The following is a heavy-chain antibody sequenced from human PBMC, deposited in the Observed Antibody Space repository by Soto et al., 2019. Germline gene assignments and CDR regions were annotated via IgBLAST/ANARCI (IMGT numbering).Heavy chain of an antibody. CDR1: GYTFTNYV. D-gene: IGHD6-25*01. V-gene: IGHV1-18*01. Sequence: QVQLVQSGAEVKKPGASVKVSCKASGYTFTNYVSHWVRHAPGQGLEWMGWISPLKGNTKYAQKVQGRVSVTTDTATNTVYMELSGLRYDDTALYDCARSGEHPFDFWGQGTLVTVSS. CDR2: ISPLKGNT. CDR3: ARSGEHPFDF. J-gene: IGHJ4*02.